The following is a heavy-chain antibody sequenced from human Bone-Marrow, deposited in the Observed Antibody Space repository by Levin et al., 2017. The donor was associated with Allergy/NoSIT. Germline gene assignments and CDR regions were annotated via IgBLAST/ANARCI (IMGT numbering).Heavy chain of an antibody. CDR2: ISWNGAII. J-gene: IGHJ4*02. CDR3: GKDVSHYDTSGYIDY. D-gene: IGHD3-22*01. V-gene: IGHV3-9*01. CDR1: GFNFGDHA. Sequence: GGSLRLSCAASGFNFGDHAMHWVRQGPGKGLQWVSGISWNGAIIGYADSLKGRFTISRDNAKNSQYLEIYSLRPEDTALYYCGKDVSHYDTSGYIDYWGQGTLVTVSS.